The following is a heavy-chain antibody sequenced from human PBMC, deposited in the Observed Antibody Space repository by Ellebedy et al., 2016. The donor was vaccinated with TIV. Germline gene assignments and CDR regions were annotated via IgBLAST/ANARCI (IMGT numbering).Heavy chain of an antibody. D-gene: IGHD1-14*01. CDR2: ISTSSDAI. CDR3: ASGRRASDQIFDF. CDR1: GFTFSTYN. V-gene: IGHV3-48*04. J-gene: IGHJ4*02. Sequence: GESLKISCEASGFTFSTYNMNWVRQAPGKGLEWISYISTSSDAIYYANSVKGRFTISRDNAKNSLSLQMNSLRAEDTAVYYCASGRRASDQIFDFWGRGTQVAVSS.